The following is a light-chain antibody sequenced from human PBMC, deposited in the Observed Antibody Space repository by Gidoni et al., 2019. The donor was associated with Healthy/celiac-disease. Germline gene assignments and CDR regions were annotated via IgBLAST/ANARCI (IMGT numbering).Light chain of an antibody. J-gene: IGKJ3*01. V-gene: IGKV2-28*01. CDR2: LGS. Sequence: DIVMTQFPLSLLVTPGEPASIPCRSSQSLLHSNGYNYLDWYLQKPGQSPQLLIYLGSNRASGVPDRFSGSGSGTDFTLKISRVEAEDVGVYYCMQALQTPFTFGPGTKVDIK. CDR1: QSLLHSNGYNY. CDR3: MQALQTPFT.